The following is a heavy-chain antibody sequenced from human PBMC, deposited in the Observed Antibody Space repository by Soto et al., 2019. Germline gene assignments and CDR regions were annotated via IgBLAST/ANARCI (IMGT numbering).Heavy chain of an antibody. Sequence: SETLSLTCTVSGGSISSGDYHWSWIRQPPGKGLEWIGYIYYSGSTYYNPSLKSRVTISVDTSKNQFSLKLSSVTAADTAVYYCARKNVDSSISSFDYWGQGTLVTVSS. V-gene: IGHV4-30-4*01. CDR3: ARKNVDSSISSFDY. CDR1: GGSISSGDYH. D-gene: IGHD3-22*01. CDR2: IYYSGST. J-gene: IGHJ4*02.